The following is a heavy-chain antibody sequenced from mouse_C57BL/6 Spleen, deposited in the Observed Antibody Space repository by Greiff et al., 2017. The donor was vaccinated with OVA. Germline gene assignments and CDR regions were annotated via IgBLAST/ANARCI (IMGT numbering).Heavy chain of an antibody. Sequence: VQRVESGPGLVQPSQSLSITCTVSGFSLTSYGVHWVRQSPGKGLEWLGVIWSGGSTDYNAAFISRLSISKDNSKSQVFFKMNSLQADDTAIYYCASPYDGYYGYAMDYWGQGTSVTVSS. CDR1: GFSLTSYG. CDR2: IWSGGST. CDR3: ASPYDGYYGYAMDY. V-gene: IGHV2-2*01. D-gene: IGHD2-3*01. J-gene: IGHJ4*01.